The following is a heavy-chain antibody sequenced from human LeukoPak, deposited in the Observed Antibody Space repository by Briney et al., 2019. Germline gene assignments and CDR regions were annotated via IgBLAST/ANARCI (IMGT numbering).Heavy chain of an antibody. Sequence: SQTLSLTCTVSGDSISSGGYYWSWIRQPPGKGLEWIGNIYYRGSTYFNPSLKSRVTMSVDTSKIQFSLRLSSVTAADTARYFCARLSTPGSSWFGGNFDYWGQGTLVTVSS. CDR1: GDSISSGGYY. V-gene: IGHV4-39*01. D-gene: IGHD6-13*01. J-gene: IGHJ4*02. CDR3: ARLSTPGSSWFGGNFDY. CDR2: IYYRGST.